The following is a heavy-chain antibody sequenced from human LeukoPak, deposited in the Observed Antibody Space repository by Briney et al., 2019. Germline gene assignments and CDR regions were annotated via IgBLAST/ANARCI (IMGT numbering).Heavy chain of an antibody. CDR1: GFTFSSYA. J-gene: IGHJ3*02. CDR3: ARDWVLGAFDI. CDR2: ISYDGSNK. V-gene: IGHV3-30-3*01. D-gene: IGHD3-16*01. Sequence: GGSLRLSCAASGFTFSSYAMHWVRQAPGKGLEWVAVISYDGSNKYYADSVKGRFTISRDNSKNTLYLQMNSLRAEDTAVYYCARDWVLGAFDIWGQGTMVTVSS.